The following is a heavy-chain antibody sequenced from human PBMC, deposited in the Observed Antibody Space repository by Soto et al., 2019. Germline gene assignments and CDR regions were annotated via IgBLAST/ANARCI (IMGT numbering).Heavy chain of an antibody. J-gene: IGHJ4*02. CDR1: GFIFSSYS. Sequence: GGSLRLSCAASGFIFSSYSMNWVRQAPGKGLEWVSYISSSTSTIYYADSVKGRFTISRDNAKNSLYLQTNSLRDEDTAVYYCARNLQLDYWGQGSLVTVSS. CDR3: ARNLQLDY. V-gene: IGHV3-48*02. D-gene: IGHD6-6*01. CDR2: ISSSTSTI.